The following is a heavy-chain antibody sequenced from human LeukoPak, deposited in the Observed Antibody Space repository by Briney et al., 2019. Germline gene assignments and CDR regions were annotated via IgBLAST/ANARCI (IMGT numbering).Heavy chain of an antibody. CDR2: INPNSGGT. D-gene: IGHD2-15*01. V-gene: IGHV1-2*02. J-gene: IGHJ3*02. CDR3: ARDSLGYCSGGSCYSRAFDI. Sequence: ASVRVSCKASGYTFTGYYMHWVRQAPGQGLEWMGWINPNSGGTIYAQKFQGRVTMTRDTSIRTAYMELSRLKSDDTAGYYCARDSLGYCSGGSCYSRAFDIWGPGTMVTVSS. CDR1: GYTFTGYY.